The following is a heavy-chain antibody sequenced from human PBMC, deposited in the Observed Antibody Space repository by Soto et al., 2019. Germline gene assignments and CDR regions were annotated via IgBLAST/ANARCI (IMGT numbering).Heavy chain of an antibody. J-gene: IGHJ5*02. CDR3: ARVIPGVEAWLDP. D-gene: IGHD2-2*01. CDR1: GYTFTNFG. CDR2: ISAYTDTP. V-gene: IGHV1-18*01. Sequence: ASVKVSCKASGYTFTNFGVTWVRRAPGQGLEWMGWISAYTDTPNYAQKFQGRVTMTIDTSTSTAYMDLRSLTSDDTAVYYCARVIPGVEAWLDPRGQGTRVAV.